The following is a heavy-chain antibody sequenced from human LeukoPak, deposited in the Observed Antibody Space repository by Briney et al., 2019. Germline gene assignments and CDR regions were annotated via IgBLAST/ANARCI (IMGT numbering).Heavy chain of an antibody. CDR2: IYYSGST. J-gene: IGHJ4*02. D-gene: IGHD2-2*01. CDR3: ASAGYCSSTSCDDY. V-gene: IGHV4-59*12. CDR1: GGSISSYY. Sequence: SETLSLTCTVSGGSISSYYWSWIRQPPGKGLEWIGYIYYSGSTNYNPSLKSRVTISVDTSKNQFSLKLSSVTAADTAVYYCASAGYCSSTSCDDYWGQGTLVTVSS.